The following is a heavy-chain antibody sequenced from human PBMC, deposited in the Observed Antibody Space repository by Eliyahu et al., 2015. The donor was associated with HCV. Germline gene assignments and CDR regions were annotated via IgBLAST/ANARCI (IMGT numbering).Heavy chain of an antibody. J-gene: IGHJ4*02. D-gene: IGHD4-17*01. V-gene: IGHV3-23*01. CDR3: AKGWGYRDYDDFHDS. CDR1: GFTFSNYA. Sequence: EVQLLESGGGLVQPRGSLRLSCAASGFTFSNYAMXWVRQAPGKGLGWVSGISGSGDGTYYADSVKGRFTISRDNSNNTLYLQMTSLRAEDTAIYYCAKGWGYRDYDDFHDSWGQGTLVTVSS. CDR2: ISGSGDGT.